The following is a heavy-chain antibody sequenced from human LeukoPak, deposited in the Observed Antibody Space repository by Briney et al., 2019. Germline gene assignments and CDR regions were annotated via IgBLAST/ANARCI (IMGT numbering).Heavy chain of an antibody. CDR3: AKSYSGSYYYYYGMDV. J-gene: IGHJ6*02. Sequence: PGGSLRLSCAASGFTFRNYAMHWVRQTPGKWLEWVTVISHDESNEYYADSVKGRFTISRDNSKNTLYLQMNSLRAEDTAVYYCAKSYSGSYYYYYGMDVWGQGTTVTVSS. CDR1: GFTFRNYA. V-gene: IGHV3-30-3*01. CDR2: ISHDESNE. D-gene: IGHD1-26*01.